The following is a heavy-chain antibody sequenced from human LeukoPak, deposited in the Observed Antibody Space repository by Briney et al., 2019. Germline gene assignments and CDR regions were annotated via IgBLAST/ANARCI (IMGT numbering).Heavy chain of an antibody. J-gene: IGHJ3*02. Sequence: GASVKVSCKASGYPFTSYAMYWVRQAPGQRLEWMGWINADNGDTRYSQKLQGRVTMTGDTSARTTYMELSSLRSEDTAVYYCASDAFDIWGQGTMVTVSS. CDR3: ASDAFDI. CDR2: INADNGDT. V-gene: IGHV1-3*01. CDR1: GYPFTSYA.